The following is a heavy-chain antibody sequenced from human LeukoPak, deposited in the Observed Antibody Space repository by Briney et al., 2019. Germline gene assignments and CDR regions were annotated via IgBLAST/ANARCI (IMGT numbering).Heavy chain of an antibody. CDR3: ARDLVSGGDYQNFDY. CDR2: ISSSGSTI. D-gene: IGHD5/OR15-5a*01. Sequence: GGSLRLSCAASGFTFSSYEMNWVRQAPGKGLEWVSYISSSGSTIYYADSVKGRFTISRDNAKNSLYLQMNSLRAEDTAVYYCARDLVSGGDYQNFDYWGQGTLVTVSS. J-gene: IGHJ4*02. V-gene: IGHV3-48*03. CDR1: GFTFSSYE.